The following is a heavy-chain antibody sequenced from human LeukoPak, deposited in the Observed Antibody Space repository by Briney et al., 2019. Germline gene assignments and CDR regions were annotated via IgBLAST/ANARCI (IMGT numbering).Heavy chain of an antibody. V-gene: IGHV4-59*12. J-gene: IGHJ5*02. CDR3: ARYWRIAVAGHNCFDP. CDR2: IYNDGST. CDR1: GGSISSYY. Sequence: TSETLSLTCTVSGGSISSYYWSWIRQSPGKGLEWIGFIYNDGSTNYSPSLKSRLTISVDTSKNQFSLKLSSVTAADTAVYYCARYWRIAVAGHNCFDPWGQGTLVTVSS. D-gene: IGHD6-19*01.